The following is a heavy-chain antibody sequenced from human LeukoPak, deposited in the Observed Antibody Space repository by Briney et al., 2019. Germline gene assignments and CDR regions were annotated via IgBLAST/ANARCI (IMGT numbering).Heavy chain of an antibody. V-gene: IGHV3-53*05. CDR1: GLTVSRHY. CDR2: IYSNNST. CDR3: ARDYMVRGTDV. J-gene: IGHJ6*02. Sequence: GGSLRLSCAGSGLTVSRHYMSWVRQAPGKGLEWVAVIYSNNSTYYADSVKGRFTIFRDSSRNTLLLQLGSLRREDTAIYYCARDYMVRGTDVWGQGTTVTVSS. D-gene: IGHD3-10*01.